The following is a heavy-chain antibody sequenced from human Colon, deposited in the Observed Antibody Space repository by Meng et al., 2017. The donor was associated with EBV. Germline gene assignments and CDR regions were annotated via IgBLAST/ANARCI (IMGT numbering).Heavy chain of an antibody. D-gene: IGHD3-10*01. V-gene: IGHV4-31*03. CDR3: LRGSGGSV. CDR2: IYYSGST. CDR1: GGSISSGNHY. J-gene: IGHJ1*01. Sequence: QVQLQESGPGLVKPSQXLSLTCTVSGGSISSGNHYWSWIRQHPGKGLEYIGYIYYSGSTYYNPSLKSRVIISVDTSKKQFSLRLNSVTAADTAVYHCLRGSGGSVWGQGTLVTVSS.